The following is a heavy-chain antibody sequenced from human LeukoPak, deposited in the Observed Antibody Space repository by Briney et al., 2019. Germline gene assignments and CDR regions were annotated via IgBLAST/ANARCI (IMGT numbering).Heavy chain of an antibody. CDR1: GYTFTSYY. V-gene: IGHV1-46*01. J-gene: IGHJ4*02. Sequence: ASVKVSCKASGYTFTSYYIHWVRQAPGQGLEWMVIINPSDGSTSYAQKFQGRVAMTRDTSTNAVYMELSSLRSDDTAVYYCARDPGSYDSSGYSDYWGQGTLVTVSS. D-gene: IGHD3-22*01. CDR3: ARDPGSYDSSGYSDY. CDR2: INPSDGST.